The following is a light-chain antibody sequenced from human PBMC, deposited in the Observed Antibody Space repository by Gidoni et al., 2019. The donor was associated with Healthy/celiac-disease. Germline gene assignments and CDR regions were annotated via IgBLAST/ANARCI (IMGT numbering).Light chain of an antibody. CDR1: QSISSW. J-gene: IGKJ3*01. CDR3: LQYNSS. V-gene: IGKV1-5*01. Sequence: DIQMTQSPSTLSASVGDRVTITCRASQSISSWLAWYQQKPGKAPKLLIYDASSLESGVPSRFSGIGSVTHFTLSLSTLQPYAFSPSSCLQYNSSFVPVPKVAIK. CDR2: DAS.